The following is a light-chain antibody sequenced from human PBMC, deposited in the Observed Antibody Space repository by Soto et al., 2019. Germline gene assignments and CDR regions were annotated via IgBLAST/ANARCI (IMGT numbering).Light chain of an antibody. J-gene: IGKJ1*01. V-gene: IGKV3-11*01. CDR1: QSVSSY. CDR3: QQRTNWPPVWT. CDR2: DAS. Sequence: ELVLTQSPATLSLSPGERATLSCRASQSVSSYLAWFQQKPGQAPRLLIYDASTRAPGIPARFSGSGSGTDFTLTISSLEPEDFAVYYCQQRTNWPPVWTFGQGTKVEIK.